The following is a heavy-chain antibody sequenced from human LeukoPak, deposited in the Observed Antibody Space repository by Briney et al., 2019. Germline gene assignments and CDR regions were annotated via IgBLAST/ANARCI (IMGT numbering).Heavy chain of an antibody. J-gene: IGHJ6*02. CDR3: ARDLGGGGYTSMVRGYYYGMDV. Sequence: GGSLRLSCVASGFTFSSYSMNWVRQAPGRGQEMGSNINSRNGRSIYYADSVRGRFTISRDNAKNSLYLQMNSLRAEDTAVYYCARDLGGGGYTSMVRGYYYGMDVWGQGTTVTVS. CDR2: INSRNGRSI. CDR1: GFTFSSYS. D-gene: IGHD5-18*01. V-gene: IGHV3-48*04.